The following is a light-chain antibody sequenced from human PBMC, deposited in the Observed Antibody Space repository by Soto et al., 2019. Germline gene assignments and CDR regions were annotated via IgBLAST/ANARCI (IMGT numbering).Light chain of an antibody. CDR1: QYIGNY. CDR2: SAS. V-gene: IGKV1-39*01. CDR3: QSNYILQWT. Sequence: DIQVTQSPPSLSASVGDRVTITCRASQYIGNYLNWYQHKPGKAPQLLIYSASTLQIGVPSRFSGSVSGTDFTLTVTTRQPDDFASYYCQSNYILQWTFGQGTKVETK. J-gene: IGKJ1*01.